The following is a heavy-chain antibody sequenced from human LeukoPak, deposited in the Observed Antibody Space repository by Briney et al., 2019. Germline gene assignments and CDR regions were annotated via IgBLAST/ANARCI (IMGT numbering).Heavy chain of an antibody. CDR2: IRYDGSNK. J-gene: IGHJ3*02. V-gene: IGHV3-30*02. Sequence: GGSLRLSCAASGFTLSSYGMHWVRQAPGKGLEWVAFIRYDGSNKYYADSVKGRFTISRDNSKNTLYLQMNSLRAEDTAVYYCARSYDDAFDIWGQGTMVTVSS. CDR1: GFTLSSYG. D-gene: IGHD1-26*01. CDR3: ARSYDDAFDI.